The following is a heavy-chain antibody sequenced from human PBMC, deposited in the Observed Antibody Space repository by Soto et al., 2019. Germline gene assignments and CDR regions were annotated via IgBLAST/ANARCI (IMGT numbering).Heavy chain of an antibody. D-gene: IGHD2-2*01. V-gene: IGHV1-69*02. J-gene: IGHJ5*02. Sequence: GASVKVSCKASGGTFRTYSITWVRQAPGQGLEWMGKIIPILDVANYAQKFQGRVTITADKSTSIAYMELNSLRSEDTAVYYCARGPVVVVPDDMFTRHNWFDPWGQGTRVTVSS. CDR2: IIPILDVA. CDR3: ARGPVVVVPDDMFTRHNWFDP. CDR1: GGTFRTYS.